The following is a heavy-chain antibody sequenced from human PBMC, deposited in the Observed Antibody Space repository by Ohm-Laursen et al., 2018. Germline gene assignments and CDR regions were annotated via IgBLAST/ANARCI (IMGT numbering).Heavy chain of an antibody. CDR1: GFTFSSHA. D-gene: IGHD4-17*01. CDR3: AKTTVTTWVAFDS. V-gene: IGHV3-23*01. CDR2: IGGSGGST. Sequence: SLRLSCTASGFTFSSHAMSWVRQAPGKRLEWVSGIGGSGGSTYYADSVKGRFTISRDNSENMLYLQMNSLRADDTAVYYCAKTTVTTWVAFDSWGQGALVTVSS. J-gene: IGHJ4*02.